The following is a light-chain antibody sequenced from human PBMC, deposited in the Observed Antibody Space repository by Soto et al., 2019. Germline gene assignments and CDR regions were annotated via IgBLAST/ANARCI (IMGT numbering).Light chain of an antibody. V-gene: IGLV1-51*01. J-gene: IGLJ1*01. CDR1: SSNIGNNY. Sequence: QSVLTQPPSVSAAPGQKVTISCSGTSSNIGNNYVSWYQQLPGTAPKLLIYDNNKRPSGIPGRFSGSKSGTSATLGITGLQTGGEADYYCGTWDSSLSVHVFGTGTKVTVL. CDR3: GTWDSSLSVHV. CDR2: DNN.